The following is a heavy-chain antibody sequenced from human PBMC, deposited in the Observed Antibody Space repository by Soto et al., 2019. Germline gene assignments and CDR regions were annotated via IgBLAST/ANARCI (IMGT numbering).Heavy chain of an antibody. D-gene: IGHD2-2*02. Sequence: QVQLVESGGGLVKPGESLRVSCAASGFSFRDYFMSWMRQAPGKGPEWVAYIGPYGNSKYYADSVKGRFTISRDDATNSLYLHMNSLRAEDTAVYYCARDDYTYGVYWGQGTPVTVSS. CDR2: IGPYGNSK. V-gene: IGHV3-11*01. J-gene: IGHJ4*02. CDR3: ARDDYTYGVY. CDR1: GFSFRDYF.